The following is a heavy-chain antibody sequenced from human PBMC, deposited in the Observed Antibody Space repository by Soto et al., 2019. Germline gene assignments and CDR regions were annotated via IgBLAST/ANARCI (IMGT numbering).Heavy chain of an antibody. D-gene: IGHD1-1*01. V-gene: IGHV4-59*08. J-gene: IGHJ4*02. Sequence: SETLSLTCTVSGGSISHHYWSWIRQPPGKRLEWIGYIYYSGNTKYNPSLKSRVTISVDTSKNQFSLKLSSVTAADTALYYCARHLSTTIAPLPFGYWGQGTLVTVSS. CDR1: GGSISHHY. CDR2: IYYSGNT. CDR3: ARHLSTTIAPLPFGY.